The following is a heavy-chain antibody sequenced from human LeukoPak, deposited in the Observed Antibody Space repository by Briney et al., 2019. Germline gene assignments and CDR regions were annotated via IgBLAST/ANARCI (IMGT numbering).Heavy chain of an antibody. D-gene: IGHD3-10*01. Sequence: GASVKVSCKASGGTFSSYAISWVRQAPGQGLEWMGRIIPILGIANYAQKLQGRVTMTTDTSTSTAYMELRSLRSDDTAVYYCARDLRPYYYGSGSYNLFDPWGQGTLVTVSS. CDR3: ARDLRPYYYGSGSYNLFDP. J-gene: IGHJ5*02. V-gene: IGHV1-69*04. CDR1: GGTFSSYA. CDR2: IIPILGIA.